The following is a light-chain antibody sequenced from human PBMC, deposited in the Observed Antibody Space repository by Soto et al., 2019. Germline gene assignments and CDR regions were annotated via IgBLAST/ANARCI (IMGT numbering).Light chain of an antibody. J-gene: IGLJ1*01. V-gene: IGLV2-14*01. CDR2: EVS. CDR1: SSDVDFYNF. CDR3: SSSTLTSYV. Sequence: QSVLTQPASVAGCPGQSITISCTGTSSDVDFYNFVSWYQQHPGKAPKLIIYEVSNRSSGVSSRFPGSKSGNTASLTISGLRAEDEADYYCSSSTLTSYVFGTGTRSPS.